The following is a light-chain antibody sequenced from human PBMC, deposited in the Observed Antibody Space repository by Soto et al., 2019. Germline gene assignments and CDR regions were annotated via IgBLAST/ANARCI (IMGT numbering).Light chain of an antibody. CDR3: QPYGTSPFS. CDR1: QSVSNNY. J-gene: IGKJ3*01. Sequence: EIVLTQSPGTLSLSPGERATLSCRASQSVSNNYLAWYQQKPGQAPRLLISAASNRATGIPDRFSGRGSGTDFTLAISRLEPEDFAVYYCQPYGTSPFSFGPGTRVDLK. CDR2: AAS. V-gene: IGKV3-20*01.